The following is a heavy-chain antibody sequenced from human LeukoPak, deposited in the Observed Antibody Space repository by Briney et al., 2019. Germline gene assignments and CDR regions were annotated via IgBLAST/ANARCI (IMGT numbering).Heavy chain of an antibody. Sequence: PGGSLRLSCAASGFTFSSYSMNWVRQAPGKGLGWVSSISSSSLYIYYADSVKGQFTISRDNAKNSLYLQMSSLRAEDTAVYYCARYSGDYEADYWGQGTLVTVSS. CDR2: ISSSSLYI. CDR3: ARYSGDYEADY. D-gene: IGHD4-17*01. J-gene: IGHJ4*02. CDR1: GFTFSSYS. V-gene: IGHV3-21*01.